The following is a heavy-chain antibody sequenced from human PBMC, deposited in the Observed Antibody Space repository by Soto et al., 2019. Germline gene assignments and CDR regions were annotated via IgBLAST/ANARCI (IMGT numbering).Heavy chain of an antibody. CDR3: ARVVEVVAAKPYNWFDP. J-gene: IGHJ5*02. CDR1: GGSISSYY. CDR2: IYYSGST. Sequence: SETLSLTCTVSGGSISSYYLSWIRQPPGKGLEWIGYIYYSGSTNYNPSLKSRVTISVDTSKNQFSLKLSSVTAADTAVYYCARVVEVVAAKPYNWFDPWGQGTLVTVSS. V-gene: IGHV4-59*01. D-gene: IGHD2-15*01.